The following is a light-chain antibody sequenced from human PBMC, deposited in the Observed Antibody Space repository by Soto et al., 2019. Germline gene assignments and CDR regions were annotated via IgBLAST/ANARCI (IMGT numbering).Light chain of an antibody. V-gene: IGKV1-5*01. J-gene: IGKJ1*01. CDR2: DAS. CDR3: QQYNSYLWT. Sequence: DIQMTQSPSTLSASVGDRVTITCRASQSISSRLAWYQQKPGKAPKXLVYDASNLESGVPSRFSGSGSGTEFTLTISSLQPDDFATYYCQQYNSYLWTFGQGTKVDI. CDR1: QSISSR.